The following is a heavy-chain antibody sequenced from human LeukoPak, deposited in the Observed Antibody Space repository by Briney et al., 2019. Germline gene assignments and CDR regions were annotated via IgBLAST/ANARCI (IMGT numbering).Heavy chain of an antibody. CDR1: GVSFSTYY. CDR2: LYYNGGT. CDR3: ARAGSGYSFDI. Sequence: PSETLSLTCTVSGVSFSTYYWSWIRQPPGKGLDWIGYLYYNGGTNYNPSLKSRVTMSVDTSKNHFSLRLNSVTAADTAVYYCARAGSGYSFDIWGQATMVTVSS. J-gene: IGHJ3*02. D-gene: IGHD3-22*01. V-gene: IGHV4-59*01.